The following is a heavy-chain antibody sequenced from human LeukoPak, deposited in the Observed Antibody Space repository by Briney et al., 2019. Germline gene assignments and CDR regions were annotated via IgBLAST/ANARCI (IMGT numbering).Heavy chain of an antibody. J-gene: IGHJ5*02. CDR2: ISSSGSTI. CDR1: GFTFSDYY. V-gene: IGHV3-11*04. CDR3: ARDRFEYSSPSRLDP. Sequence: GGSLRLSCAASGFTFSDYYMSWIRQAPGKGLEWVSYISSSGSTIYYADSVKGRFTISRDNAKNSLYLQMNSLRAEDTAVYYCARDRFEYSSPSRLDPWGQGTLVTVSS. D-gene: IGHD6-6*01.